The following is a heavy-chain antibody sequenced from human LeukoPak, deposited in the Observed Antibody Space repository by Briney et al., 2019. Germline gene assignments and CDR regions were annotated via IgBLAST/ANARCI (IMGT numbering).Heavy chain of an antibody. CDR3: AKDPNGDYVGAFDM. Sequence: GGSLRLSCAGSGFPFSSYPISWVRQAPGKGLEWVSAITGSGDSTYSADSVKGRFTISRDNSKNTLYLEMNSLRAEDTAVYYCAKDPNGDYVGAFDMWGQGTMVTVSS. CDR1: GFPFSSYP. J-gene: IGHJ3*02. D-gene: IGHD4-17*01. CDR2: ITGSGDST. V-gene: IGHV3-23*01.